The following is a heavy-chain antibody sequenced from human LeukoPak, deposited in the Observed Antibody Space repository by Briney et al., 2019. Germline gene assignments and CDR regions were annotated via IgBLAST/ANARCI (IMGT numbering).Heavy chain of an antibody. CDR3: ARVLKGATMFDP. CDR2: IYYSGST. CDR1: GGSISSSSYY. V-gene: IGHV4-39*07. Sequence: SETLSLTCTVSGGSISSSSYYWGWIRQPPGKGLEWIGSIYYSGSTYYNPSLKSRVTISLDTSKNQFSLKLSSVTAADTAVYYCARVLKGATMFDPWGQGTLVTVSS. D-gene: IGHD1-26*01. J-gene: IGHJ5*02.